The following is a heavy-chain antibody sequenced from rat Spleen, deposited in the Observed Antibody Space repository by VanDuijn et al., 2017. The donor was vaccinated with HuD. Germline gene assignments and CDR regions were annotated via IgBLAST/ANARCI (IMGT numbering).Heavy chain of an antibody. Sequence: EVKLVESGGGLAQPGRSLKLSCAASGFNFNDYWMGWVRQAPGKGLEWIGEINKDSRKIKYSPSLKDKFSISRDNAQNTLYLQMSKLGSEDTAIYYCVREERGVDYWGQGVMVTVSS. V-gene: IGHV4-2*01. CDR1: GFNFNDYW. CDR3: VREERGVDY. J-gene: IGHJ2*01. CDR2: INKDSRKI.